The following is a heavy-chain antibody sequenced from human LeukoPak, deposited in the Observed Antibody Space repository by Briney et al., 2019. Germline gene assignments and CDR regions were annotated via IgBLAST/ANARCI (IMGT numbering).Heavy chain of an antibody. CDR3: ATYRQVLLPFES. Sequence: GGSLRLSCAASGFTFSTFAMIWVRQPPGKGLEWISSIFPSGGEIHYADSVRGRFTISRDNSKSTLSLQMNSLRAEDTAIYYCATYRQVLLPFESWGQGTLVTVSS. D-gene: IGHD2-8*02. J-gene: IGHJ4*02. CDR1: GFTFSTFA. V-gene: IGHV3-23*01. CDR2: IFPSGGEI.